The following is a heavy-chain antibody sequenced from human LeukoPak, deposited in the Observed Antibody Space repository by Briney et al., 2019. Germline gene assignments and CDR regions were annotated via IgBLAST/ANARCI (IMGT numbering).Heavy chain of an antibody. CDR1: GFTFSSYG. D-gene: IGHD3-22*01. Sequence: PGGSLRLSCAASGFTFSSYGMHWVRQAPGKGLEWVAVISYDGSNKYYADSVKGRFTISRDNSKNTLYLQMNSLRAEDTAVYYCAKDKPDYYDSSGYYLDYWGQGTLVTVSS. CDR3: AKDKPDYYDSSGYYLDY. CDR2: ISYDGSNK. J-gene: IGHJ4*02. V-gene: IGHV3-30*18.